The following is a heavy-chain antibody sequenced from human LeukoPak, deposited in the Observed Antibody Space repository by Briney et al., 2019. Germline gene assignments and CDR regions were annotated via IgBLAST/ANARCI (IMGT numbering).Heavy chain of an antibody. CDR3: ARDFVNRNYGYFY. V-gene: IGHV4-39*07. D-gene: IGHD5-18*01. Sequence: SETLSLTCTVSGGSISSSSYYWGWIRQSPGKGLEWIGSIDYSGSTYYNPSLKSRITISLDTSKNQFSLKLSSVTAADTAVYYCARDFVNRNYGYFYWGQGDPGHRLL. J-gene: IGHJ4*02. CDR2: IDYSGST. CDR1: GGSISSSSYY.